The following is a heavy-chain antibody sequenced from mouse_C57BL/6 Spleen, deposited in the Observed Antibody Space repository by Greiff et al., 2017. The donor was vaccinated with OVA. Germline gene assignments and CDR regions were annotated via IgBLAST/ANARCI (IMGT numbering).Heavy chain of an antibody. CDR3: ARNYVVDIDY. CDR2: INPYNGGT. J-gene: IGHJ2*01. D-gene: IGHD2-4*01. CDR1: GYTFTDYY. V-gene: IGHV1-19*01. Sequence: VQLKQSGPVLVKPGASVKMSCKASGYTFTDYYMNWVKQSHGKSLEWIGVINPYNGGTSYNQKFKGKATLTVDKSSSTAYMELNSLTSEDAAVYYCARNYVVDIDYWGQGTTLTVSS.